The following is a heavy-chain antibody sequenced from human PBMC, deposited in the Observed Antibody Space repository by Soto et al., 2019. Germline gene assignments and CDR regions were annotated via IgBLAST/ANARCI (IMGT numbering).Heavy chain of an antibody. J-gene: IGHJ5*02. D-gene: IGHD5-12*01. CDR1: GFTFSAYY. CDR3: AIARLGGGYNA. V-gene: IGHV3-11*01. CDR2: ISSSGTTI. Sequence: QVQLVESGGGLVKPGGSLRLSCAASGFTFSAYYMSWLRQAPGEGLEWIGYISSSGTTIYYADSVKGRFTISRDTAKNALYLEMNSLRAEDTAVYYCAIARLGGGYNAWGQGPLVTVSS.